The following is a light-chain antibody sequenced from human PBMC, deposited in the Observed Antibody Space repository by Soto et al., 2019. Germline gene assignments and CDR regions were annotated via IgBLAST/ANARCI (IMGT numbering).Light chain of an antibody. CDR1: SSDVGGYNY. CDR3: SSYTSSSTYV. V-gene: IGLV2-14*03. Sequence: HSALTQPASVSGSPGQSITISCIGTSSDVGGYNYVSWYQQHPGKAPKLMIYDVSNRPSGVSNRFSGSKSGNTASLTISGLQAEDEADYYCSSYTSSSTYVFGTGTKVTVL. CDR2: DVS. J-gene: IGLJ1*01.